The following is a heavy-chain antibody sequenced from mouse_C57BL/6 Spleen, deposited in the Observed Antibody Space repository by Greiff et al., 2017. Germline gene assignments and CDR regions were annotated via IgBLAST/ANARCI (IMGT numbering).Heavy chain of an antibody. J-gene: IGHJ2*01. D-gene: IGHD1-1*01. CDR1: VYAFSSYW. CDR2: IYPGDGDT. Sequence: VQLQQSGAELVKPGASVKISCKASVYAFSSYWMNWVKQRPGKGLSRIGQIYPGDGDTNYNGKFKGKATRTADKSSSTAYMQLSSLTSEDSAVYFCARLTTVVATRGFDYWGQGTTLAVAS. CDR3: ARLTTVVATRGFDY. V-gene: IGHV1-80*01.